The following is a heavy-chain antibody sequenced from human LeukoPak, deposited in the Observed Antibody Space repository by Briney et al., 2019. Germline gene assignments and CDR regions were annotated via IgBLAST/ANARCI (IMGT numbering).Heavy chain of an antibody. V-gene: IGHV3-72*01. CDR2: IRNKADSYTT. D-gene: IGHD1-26*01. J-gene: IGHJ4*02. CDR1: GFTFSDHY. Sequence: GGSLRLSCAASGFTFSDHYIDWVRQAPGKGLEWVGRIRNKADSYTTQYAASVKGRFTISGDDSKNSLYLQMNSLKTEDTAVYYCARVRRGSLDYWGQGTLVTVSS. CDR3: ARVRRGSLDY.